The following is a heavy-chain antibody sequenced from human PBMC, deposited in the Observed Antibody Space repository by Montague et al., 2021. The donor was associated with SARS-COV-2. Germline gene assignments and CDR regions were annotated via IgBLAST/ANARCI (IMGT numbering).Heavy chain of an antibody. CDR2: AQNTGTT. J-gene: IGHJ6*02. V-gene: IGHV4-59*01. D-gene: IGHD3-10*01. Sequence: SETLSLTYTVSGGSISSYYWSWIRQPPGKGLEWIGYAQNTGTTNYNPSLKSRVTISVDISKKQISLTLKSMNAADTAVYYCAGQGGNFYGSGSSGLYYYGMDVWGQGTTVTVSS. CDR1: GGSISSYY. CDR3: AGQGGNFYGSGSSGLYYYGMDV.